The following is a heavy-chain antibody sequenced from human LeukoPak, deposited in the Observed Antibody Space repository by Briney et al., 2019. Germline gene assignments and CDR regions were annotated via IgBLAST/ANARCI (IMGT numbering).Heavy chain of an antibody. V-gene: IGHV3-21*01. CDR2: ISSSSSYI. J-gene: IGHJ4*02. Sequence: PGGSLRLSCAASGFTFSSYSMNWVRQAPGKGLEWVSSISSSSSYIYYADSVKGRFTIPRDNAKNSLYLQMNSLRAEDTAVYYCARDPPWDILTGFYRLDYWGQGTLVTVSS. D-gene: IGHD3-9*01. CDR1: GFTFSSYS. CDR3: ARDPPWDILTGFYRLDY.